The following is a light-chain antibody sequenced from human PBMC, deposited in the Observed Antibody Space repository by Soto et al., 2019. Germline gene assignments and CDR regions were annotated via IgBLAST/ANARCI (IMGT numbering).Light chain of an antibody. V-gene: IGLV2-14*01. CDR2: EVS. CDR3: CSYTSSSTLV. J-gene: IGLJ3*02. CDR1: SSDIGGYNH. Sequence: QSALTQPASVSGSPGQSITISCTGTSSDIGGYNHVSWYQQPPGKAPKLMIYEVSNRPSGVSDRFSGSKSGNTASLTISGLQADDEAAYYCCSYTSSSTLVFGGGTKLTVL.